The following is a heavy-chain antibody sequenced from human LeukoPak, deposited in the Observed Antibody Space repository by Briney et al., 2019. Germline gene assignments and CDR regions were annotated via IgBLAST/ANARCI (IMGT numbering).Heavy chain of an antibody. CDR1: GFTVSSNS. CDR3: ARDRAWGSYDC. D-gene: IGHD7-27*01. CDR2: ITGSGVT. J-gene: IGHJ4*02. Sequence: GGSLRLSCTVSGFTVSSNSMSWVRQAPGKGLEWVSGITGSGVTYYADSVKGRFTVSRDNSKNTLYLQMNSLRAEDTAIYFCARDRAWGSYDCWGQGTLVIVSS. V-gene: IGHV3-53*01.